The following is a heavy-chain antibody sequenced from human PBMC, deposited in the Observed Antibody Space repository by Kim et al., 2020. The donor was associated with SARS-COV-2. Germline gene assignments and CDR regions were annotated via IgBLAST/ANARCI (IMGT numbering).Heavy chain of an antibody. V-gene: IGHV4-39*01. J-gene: IGHJ4*02. CDR2: IYYSGST. Sequence: SETLSLTCTVSGGSISSSSYYWGWIRQPPGKGLEWIGSIYYSGSTYYNPSLKSRVTISVDTSKNQFSLKLSSVTAADTAVYYCARQGVVWSGYPYFDYWGQGTLVTVSS. D-gene: IGHD3-3*01. CDR3: ARQGVVWSGYPYFDY. CDR1: GGSISSSSYY.